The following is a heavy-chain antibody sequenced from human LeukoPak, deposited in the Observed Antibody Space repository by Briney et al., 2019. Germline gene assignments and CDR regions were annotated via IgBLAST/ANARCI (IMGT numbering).Heavy chain of an antibody. V-gene: IGHV4-59*01. CDR2: VYNTVDV. CDR3: VRSRPYDTTGYNPTYYFDS. D-gene: IGHD3-22*01. Sequence: PSETLSLTCTVSGDSIIGSYWTWIRQSPGKGLEWIGYVYNTVDVNYSPSFQSRVTISVDMFKNYFSLSLKSVTAADTAIYYCVRSRPYDTTGYNPTYYFDSWGQGALVTVSS. CDR1: GDSIIGSY. J-gene: IGHJ4*02.